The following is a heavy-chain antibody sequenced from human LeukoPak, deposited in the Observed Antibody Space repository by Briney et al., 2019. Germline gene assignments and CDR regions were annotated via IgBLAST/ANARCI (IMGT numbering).Heavy chain of an antibody. J-gene: IGHJ4*02. Sequence: ASVKVSCKASGYTFTGYYMHWVRQAPGQGLEWMGWINPNSGGTNYAQKFQGRVTMTRDTSISTAYMELSRLRSDDTAVYYCATSITYYCDSSGYSAFDYWGQGTLVTVSS. D-gene: IGHD3-22*01. CDR2: INPNSGGT. CDR1: GYTFTGYY. CDR3: ATSITYYCDSSGYSAFDY. V-gene: IGHV1-2*02.